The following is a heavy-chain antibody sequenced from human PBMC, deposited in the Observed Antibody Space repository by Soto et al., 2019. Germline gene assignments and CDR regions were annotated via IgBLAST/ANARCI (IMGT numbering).Heavy chain of an antibody. Sequence: SETLSLTCAVYGGSFSGYYWSWIRQPPGKGLEWIGEINHSGSTNYNPSLKSRVTISVDTSKNQFSLKLSSVTAADTAVYYCARGKGSKPFGVVIGVGFDYWGQGTLVTVSS. CDR2: INHSGST. J-gene: IGHJ4*02. D-gene: IGHD3-3*01. CDR1: GGSFSGYY. V-gene: IGHV4-34*01. CDR3: ARGKGSKPFGVVIGVGFDY.